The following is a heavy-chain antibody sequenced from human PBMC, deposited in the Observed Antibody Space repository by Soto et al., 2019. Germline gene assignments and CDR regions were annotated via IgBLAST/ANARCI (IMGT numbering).Heavy chain of an antibody. D-gene: IGHD2-15*01. J-gene: IGHJ6*02. V-gene: IGHV3-74*01. Sequence: GGSLRLSCAASGFTFSNYWMHWVRQAPGKGLVWVSRINSDGSTTNYADSVRGRFTLSRDNSKNTLSLQMISLRPEDTGVYYCAKDLDVVMVLSATRGLDVWGQGTTVTVSS. CDR1: GFTFSNYW. CDR3: AKDLDVVMVLSATRGLDV. CDR2: INSDGSTT.